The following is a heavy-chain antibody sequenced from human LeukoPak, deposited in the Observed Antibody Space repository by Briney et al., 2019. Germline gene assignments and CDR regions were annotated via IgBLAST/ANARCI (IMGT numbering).Heavy chain of an antibody. CDR3: ARTWYFDL. V-gene: IGHV4-59*01. Sequence: SETLSLTCTVSGGSISSYYWSWIRQPPGKGLGWIGYIYYSGNTNYNPSLKSRVTVSVDTSKNQFSLKLSSVTAADTAVYYCARTWYFDLWGRGTLVTVSS. J-gene: IGHJ2*01. CDR1: GGSISSYY. CDR2: IYYSGNT.